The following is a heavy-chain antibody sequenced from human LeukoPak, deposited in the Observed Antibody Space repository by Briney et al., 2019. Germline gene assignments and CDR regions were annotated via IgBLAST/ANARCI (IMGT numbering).Heavy chain of an antibody. CDR3: AKWGDYDVLTGYYVPDY. V-gene: IGHV3-23*01. CDR1: GFTFSNYA. J-gene: IGHJ4*02. CDR2: ILGSGGST. D-gene: IGHD3-9*01. Sequence: GASLRLSCAASGFTFSNYAMSWVRQAPGKGLEWVSAILGSGGSTYYADSVKGRFTVSRDNSKSTLYLQMNCLRAEDTALYYCAKWGDYDVLTGYYVPDYWGQGTLVTVSS.